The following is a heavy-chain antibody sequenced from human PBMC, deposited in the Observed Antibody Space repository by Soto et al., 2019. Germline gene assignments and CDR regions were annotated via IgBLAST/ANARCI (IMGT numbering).Heavy chain of an antibody. CDR3: ARDDYVFGGGKGMDF. CDR1: GYIFTNHA. J-gene: IGHJ6*04. Sequence: GASVKVSSKASGYIFTNHALDLVGQAPGQKLEWMGWINGDNGNKKYSQNFKGRVTITRDTSANTVYMELSSLRSEDTAIFYCARDDYVFGGGKGMDFWGKGTTVTVSS. V-gene: IGHV1-3*01. D-gene: IGHD3-16*01. CDR2: INGDNGNK.